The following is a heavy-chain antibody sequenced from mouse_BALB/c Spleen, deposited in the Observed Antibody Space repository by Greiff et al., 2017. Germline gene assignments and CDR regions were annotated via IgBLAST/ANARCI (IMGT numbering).Heavy chain of an antibody. V-gene: IGHV2-6-7*01. CDR1: GFSLTGYG. D-gene: IGHD1-1*02. CDR2: IWGDGST. J-gene: IGHJ2*01. CDR3: ARGGPTMDYFDY. Sequence: VKLMESGPGLVAPSQSPSLTCTVSGFSLTGYGVNWVRQPPGKGLEWLGMIWGDGSTDYNSALKSRLSISKDNSKSQVFLKMNSLQTDDTARYYCARGGPTMDYFDYWGQGTTLTVSS.